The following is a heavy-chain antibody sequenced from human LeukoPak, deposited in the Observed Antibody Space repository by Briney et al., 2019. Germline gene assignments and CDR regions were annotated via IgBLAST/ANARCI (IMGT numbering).Heavy chain of an antibody. Sequence: ASVKVSCKASGYTFTSSYMHWVRQAPGQGLEWMGIINPIGDSTTYAQKFQGRVTMTRDTSTSTVYMELSSLRSEDTAVYYCARVTSSGYYSSWGQGTLVTVSS. CDR1: GYTFTSSY. J-gene: IGHJ4*02. CDR2: INPIGDST. V-gene: IGHV1-46*01. D-gene: IGHD3-22*01. CDR3: ARVTSSGYYSS.